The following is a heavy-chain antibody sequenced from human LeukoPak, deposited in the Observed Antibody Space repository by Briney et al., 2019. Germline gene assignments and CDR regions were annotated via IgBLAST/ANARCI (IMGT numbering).Heavy chain of an antibody. D-gene: IGHD5-24*01. CDR2: INHSGST. J-gene: IGHJ6*03. Sequence: SETLSLTCAVYGGSFSGYYWSWIRQPPGKGLEWIGEINHSGSTNYNPSLKSRVTISVDTSKNQFSLKLSSVTAADTAVYYCAREEVAVHYYYYYMDVWGKGTTVTISS. V-gene: IGHV4-34*01. CDR3: AREEVAVHYYYYYMDV. CDR1: GGSFSGYY.